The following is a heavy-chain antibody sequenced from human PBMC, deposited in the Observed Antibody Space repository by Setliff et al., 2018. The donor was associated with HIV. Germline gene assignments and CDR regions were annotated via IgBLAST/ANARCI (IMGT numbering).Heavy chain of an antibody. CDR2: FYDGGST. V-gene: IGHV4-39*01. CDR3: VRHVDSDTSGHPDWLDP. D-gene: IGHD3-22*01. CDR1: GGSISRSDYY. J-gene: IGHJ5*02. Sequence: PSETLSLTCTVSGGSISRSDYYWGWIRQPPGKGLEWIGSFYDGGSTYYNPSLKSRLTLSLDTSKNQFSLNLNSVTAADTAVYYCVRHVDSDTSGHPDWLDPWGQGTLVTVSS.